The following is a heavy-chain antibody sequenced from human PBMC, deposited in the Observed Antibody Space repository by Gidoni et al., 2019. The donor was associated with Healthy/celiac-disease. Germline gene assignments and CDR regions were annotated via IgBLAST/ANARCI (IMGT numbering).Heavy chain of an antibody. J-gene: IGHJ4*02. Sequence: QLQLQESGPGLVKPSETLSLPCTVSGGPISSSSYYWGWIRQPPGKGLEWIGSIYYSGSTYYNPSLKSRVTISVDTSKNQFSLKLSSVTAADTAVYYCARQDYDFWSGYYTGWGQGTLVTVSS. CDR2: IYYSGST. CDR1: GGPISSSSYY. V-gene: IGHV4-39*01. D-gene: IGHD3-3*01. CDR3: ARQDYDFWSGYYTG.